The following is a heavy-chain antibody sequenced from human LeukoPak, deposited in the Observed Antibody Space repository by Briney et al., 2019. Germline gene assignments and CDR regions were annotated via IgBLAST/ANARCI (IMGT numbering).Heavy chain of an antibody. Sequence: SGTLSLTCAVSGGSISSSNWWSWVRQPPGKGLEWIGEIYHSGSTNYNPSLKSRVTISVDKSKNQFSLKLSSVTAADTAVYYCARHEAYYYGSGSSFDYWGQGTLVTVSS. J-gene: IGHJ4*02. CDR2: IYHSGST. CDR1: GGSISSSNW. V-gene: IGHV4-4*02. CDR3: ARHEAYYYGSGSSFDY. D-gene: IGHD3-10*01.